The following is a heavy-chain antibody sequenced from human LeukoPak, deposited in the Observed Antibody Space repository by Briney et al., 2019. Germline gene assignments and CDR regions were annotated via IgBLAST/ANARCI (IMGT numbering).Heavy chain of an antibody. CDR3: ASDYSSGPYYFDY. J-gene: IGHJ4*02. V-gene: IGHV1-46*01. CDR1: GYTFTSYY. CDR2: INPSGGST. Sequence: ASVKVSCKASGYTFTSYYMHWVRQAPGQGLEWMGIINPSGGSTSYVQKFQGRVTMTRDTSTSTVYMELSSLRSEDTAVYYCASDYSSGPYYFDYWGQGTLVTVSS. D-gene: IGHD6-19*01.